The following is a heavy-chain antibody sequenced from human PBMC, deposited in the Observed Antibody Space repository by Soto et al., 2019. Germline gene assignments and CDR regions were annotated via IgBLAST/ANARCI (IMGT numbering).Heavy chain of an antibody. CDR2: IWYDGSNK. J-gene: IGHJ4*02. CDR3: ARGDYYDSSGYPHFAY. V-gene: IGHV3-33*01. D-gene: IGHD3-22*01. CDR1: GFTFSSYG. Sequence: GGSLRLSCAASGFTFSSYGMHWVRQAPGKGLEWVAVIWYDGSNKYYADSVKGRFTISRDNSKNTLYLQMNRLRAEETAVYYCARGDYYDSSGYPHFAYWGQGTLVTVSS.